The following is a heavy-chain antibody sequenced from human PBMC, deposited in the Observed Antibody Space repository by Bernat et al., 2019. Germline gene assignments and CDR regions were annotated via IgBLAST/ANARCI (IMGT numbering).Heavy chain of an antibody. CDR1: GFTFSSYG. D-gene: IGHD1-1*01. CDR3: AGDKWKYYFDS. CDR2: QWYDGSNN. J-gene: IGHJ4*02. Sequence: QVQLVESGGGVVQPGRSLRLSCAASGFTFSSYGMHWVRQAPGKGLEWVAVQWYDGSNNYYADSVKGRFTISRDNSKNTLYLQMNSPRAEDTAVYYCAGDKWKYYFDSWGQGTLVTVSS. V-gene: IGHV3-33*01.